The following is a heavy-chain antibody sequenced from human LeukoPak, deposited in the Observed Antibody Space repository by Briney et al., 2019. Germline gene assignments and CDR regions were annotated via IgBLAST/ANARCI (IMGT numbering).Heavy chain of an antibody. CDR2: INHSGST. CDR1: GDSISSGDYY. CDR3: ARGPYGCGPFDI. J-gene: IGHJ3*02. D-gene: IGHD2-21*01. V-gene: IGHV4-39*07. Sequence: SETLSLTCTVSGDSISSGDYYWSWIRQPPGKGLEWIGEINHSGSTNYNPSLKSRVTISVDTSKNQFSLKLSSVTAADTAVYYCARGPYGCGPFDIWGQGTMVTVSS.